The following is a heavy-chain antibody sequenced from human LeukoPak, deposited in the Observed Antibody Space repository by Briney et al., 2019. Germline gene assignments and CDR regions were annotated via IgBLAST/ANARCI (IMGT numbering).Heavy chain of an antibody. J-gene: IGHJ3*02. CDR3: ARGLRYSYGPTGKHDAFDI. V-gene: IGHV1-46*03. CDR1: GYTFTSYY. Sequence: ASVKVSCKASGYTFTSYYMHWVRQAPGQGLEWMGIINPSGGSTSYAQKFQGRVTMTRDTSTSTVYTELSSLRSEDTAVYYCARGLRYSYGPTGKHDAFDIWGQGTMVTVSS. CDR2: INPSGGST. D-gene: IGHD5-18*01.